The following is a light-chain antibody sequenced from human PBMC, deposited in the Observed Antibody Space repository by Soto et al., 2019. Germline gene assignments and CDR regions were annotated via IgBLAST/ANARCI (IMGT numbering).Light chain of an antibody. J-gene: IGKJ5*01. CDR2: GAS. CDR3: PQYKKWPLP. CDR1: QSVSSN. V-gene: IGKV3D-15*01. Sequence: ILMTQSTATLSVSPGERATLSCRASQSVSSNLAWHQQRPGQPPRLLIYGASTRATGVPARFSGGGSGTEFTLTITRLQSEDFAVYWCPQYKKWPLPFGPGTRPEI.